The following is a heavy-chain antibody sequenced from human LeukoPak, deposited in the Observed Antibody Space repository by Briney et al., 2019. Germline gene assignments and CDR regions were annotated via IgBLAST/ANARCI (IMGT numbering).Heavy chain of an antibody. D-gene: IGHD2-21*01. J-gene: IGHJ4*02. V-gene: IGHV3-66*01. CDR3: SRGRIEGAISDFDH. Sequence: GGSLTLSCTVSGLTVSDNFMCWGRQAPGKGLELVSVRYMGGNTYYAYSVCVRFTISRDNAKNMVYLQMNILTAEDTDAYYCSRGRIEGAISDFDHWGEGTLVTVSS. CDR2: RYMGGNT. CDR1: GLTVSDNF.